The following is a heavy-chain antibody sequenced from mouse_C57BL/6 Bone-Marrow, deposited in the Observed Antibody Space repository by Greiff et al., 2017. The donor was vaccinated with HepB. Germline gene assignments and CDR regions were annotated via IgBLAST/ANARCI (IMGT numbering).Heavy chain of an antibody. CDR1: GFSLTSYG. J-gene: IGHJ4*01. CDR3: AKDLDGYPYAMDY. V-gene: IGHV2-5*01. D-gene: IGHD2-3*01. CDR2: IWRGGST. Sequence: VKLVESGPGLVQPSQSLSITCTVSGFSLTSYGVHWVRQSPGKGLEWLGVIWRGGSTDYNAAFMSRLSITKDNSKSKVFFKMKSLQADDTAIYYCAKDLDGYPYAMDYWGQGTSVTVSS.